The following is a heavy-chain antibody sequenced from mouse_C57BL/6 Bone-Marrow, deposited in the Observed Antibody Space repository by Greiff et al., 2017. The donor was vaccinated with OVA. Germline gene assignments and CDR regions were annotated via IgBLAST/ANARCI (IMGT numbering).Heavy chain of an antibody. V-gene: IGHV1-80*01. J-gene: IGHJ2*01. Sequence: VKLMESGAELVKPGASVKISCKASGYAFSSYWMNWVKQRPGKGLEWIGQIYPGDGDTNYNGKFKGKATLTADKSSSTAYMQLSSLTSKDSAVYFCARYRKGYFDYWGQGTTLTVSS. CDR3: ARYRKGYFDY. CDR1: GYAFSSYW. CDR2: IYPGDGDT.